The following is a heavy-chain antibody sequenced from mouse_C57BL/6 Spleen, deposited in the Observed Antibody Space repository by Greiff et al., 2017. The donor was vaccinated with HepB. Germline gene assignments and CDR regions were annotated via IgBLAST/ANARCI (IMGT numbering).Heavy chain of an antibody. CDR1: GYTFTSYW. J-gene: IGHJ4*01. Sequence: QVQLQQPGAELVMPGASVKLSCKASGYTFTSYWMHWVKQRPGHGLEWIGEILPGSGSTNYNEKFKGKATLTADTSSNTAYMQLSSLTTEDSAFYYCARSGSGYRGAMDYWGQGTSVTVSS. V-gene: IGHV1-9*01. D-gene: IGHD3-2*02. CDR3: ARSGSGYRGAMDY. CDR2: ILPGSGST.